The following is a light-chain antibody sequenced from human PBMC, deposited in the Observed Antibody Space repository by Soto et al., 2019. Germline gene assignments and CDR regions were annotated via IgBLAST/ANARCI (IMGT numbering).Light chain of an antibody. CDR3: QHYNSYPWT. Sequence: IQMTQSPSSLPASVGDRVTITCRASQSISSWLAWYQRKPGKAPKLLIYKASSLESGVPSRFSGSGSGTEFTLTISSLQPDDFATYYCQHYNSYPWTFGQGTKVEIK. V-gene: IGKV1-5*03. CDR2: KAS. CDR1: QSISSW. J-gene: IGKJ1*01.